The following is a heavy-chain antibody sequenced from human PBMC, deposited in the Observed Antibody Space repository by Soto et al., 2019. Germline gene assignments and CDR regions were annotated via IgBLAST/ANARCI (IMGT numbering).Heavy chain of an antibody. D-gene: IGHD6-19*01. V-gene: IGHV1-2*02. CDR1: GYTFTGYY. CDR2: INPNSGGT. Sequence: ASVKVSCKASGYTFTGYYMHWVRQAPGQGLEWMGWINPNSGGTNYAQKFQGRVTMTRDTSISTAYMELSRLRSDDTAVYYCARDRVAGTGMYYYYGMDVWGQGTTVTV. CDR3: ARDRVAGTGMYYYYGMDV. J-gene: IGHJ6*02.